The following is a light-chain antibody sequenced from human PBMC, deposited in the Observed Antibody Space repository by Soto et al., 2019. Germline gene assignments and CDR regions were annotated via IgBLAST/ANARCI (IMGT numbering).Light chain of an antibody. CDR1: QGISSF. CDR2: GAS. V-gene: IGKV1-9*01. J-gene: IGKJ3*01. Sequence: IQLTQSPSSLSASVGDRVTITCRASQGISSFLAWYQQKPGKAPKLLIYGASTLQTGVPSRFCGSGSGTDFTLTIGSLQLEDFATYYCQQHYSIPIHFSPGTKLDIK. CDR3: QQHYSIPIH.